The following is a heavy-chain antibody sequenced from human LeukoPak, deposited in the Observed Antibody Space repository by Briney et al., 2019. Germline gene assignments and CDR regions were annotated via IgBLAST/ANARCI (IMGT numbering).Heavy chain of an antibody. CDR1: GFSFDDYA. Sequence: GRSLRLSCVAAGFSFDDYAMHWVRQAAGKGLEWVSGISWNSDTIDYADSVKGRFTVSRDNAKNTLYLQMNSLRAEDMALYYCATDKGSSWFYHMDVWGQGTTVTVSS. CDR3: ATDKGSSWFYHMDV. D-gene: IGHD6-13*01. CDR2: ISWNSDTI. V-gene: IGHV3-9*03. J-gene: IGHJ6*03.